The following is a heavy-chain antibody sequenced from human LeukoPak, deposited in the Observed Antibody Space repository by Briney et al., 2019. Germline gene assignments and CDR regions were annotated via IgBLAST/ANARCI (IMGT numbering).Heavy chain of an antibody. V-gene: IGHV4-31*03. J-gene: IGHJ4*02. CDR3: ARGVAAAGTADY. CDR1: GGSISSGGYY. CDR2: IYYSGST. Sequence: SQTLSLTCTVSGGSISSGGYYWSWIRQHLGKGLEWIGYIYYSGSTYYNPSLKSRVTISVDTSKNQFSLKLSSVTAADTAVYYCARGVAAAGTADYWGQGTLVTVSS. D-gene: IGHD6-13*01.